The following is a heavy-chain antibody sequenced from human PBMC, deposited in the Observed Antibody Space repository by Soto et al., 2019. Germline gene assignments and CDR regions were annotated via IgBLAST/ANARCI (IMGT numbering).Heavy chain of an antibody. D-gene: IGHD5-12*01. CDR3: ARESMATINYFDY. J-gene: IGHJ4*02. Sequence: SETLSLTCTVSGGSISSGDYYWSWIRQPPGKGLEWIGYSYYSGSTYYNPSLKSRVTISVDTSKNQFSLKLSSVTAADTAVYYCARESMATINYFDYWGQGTLVTVSS. V-gene: IGHV4-30-4*01. CDR1: GGSISSGDYY. CDR2: SYYSGST.